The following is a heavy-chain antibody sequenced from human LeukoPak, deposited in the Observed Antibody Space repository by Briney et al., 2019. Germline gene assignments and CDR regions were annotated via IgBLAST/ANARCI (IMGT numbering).Heavy chain of an antibody. J-gene: IGHJ4*02. CDR2: IYHSGST. Sequence: SETLSLTCTVSGYSISSGYYWGWIRQPPGKGLEWIGSIYHSGSTYYNPSLKSRVTISVDTSENQFSLKLSSVTAADTAVYYCARVMEYQLLWYDYWGQGTLVTVSS. CDR1: GYSISSGYY. CDR3: ARVMEYQLLWYDY. V-gene: IGHV4-38-2*02. D-gene: IGHD2-2*01.